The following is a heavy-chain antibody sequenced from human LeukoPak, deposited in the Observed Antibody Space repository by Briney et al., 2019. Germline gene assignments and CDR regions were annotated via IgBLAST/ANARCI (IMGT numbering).Heavy chain of an antibody. CDR2: ITTGGAGT. CDR1: GFTFTNYA. J-gene: IGHJ4*02. CDR3: ARDMGRAWYGPPDY. D-gene: IGHD6-13*01. Sequence: GGSLRLSCAASGFTFTNYAMTWVRQAPGKGLEWVSAITTGGAGTYYADSVKGRFTISRDNSKNTLYLQMNSLRAEDTAVYFCARDMGRAWYGPPDYWGQGTLVTVSS. V-gene: IGHV3-23*01.